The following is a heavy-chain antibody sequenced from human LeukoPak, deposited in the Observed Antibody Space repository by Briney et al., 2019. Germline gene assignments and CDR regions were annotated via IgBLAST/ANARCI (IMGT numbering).Heavy chain of an antibody. J-gene: IGHJ4*02. CDR3: AKKEAYPREPMPFDY. V-gene: IGHV3-23*01. CDR1: GFTFSSYA. D-gene: IGHD2-2*01. CDR2: ISGSGGST. Sequence: PGGSLRLSCAASGFTFSSYAMSWVRQAPGKGLEWVSAISGSGGSTYYADSVKGRFTISRDNSKNTLYLQMNSLRAEDTAVYYCAKKEAYPREPMPFDYWGQGTLVTVSS.